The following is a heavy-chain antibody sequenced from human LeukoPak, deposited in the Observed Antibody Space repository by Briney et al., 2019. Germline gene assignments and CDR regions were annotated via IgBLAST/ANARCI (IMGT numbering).Heavy chain of an antibody. V-gene: IGHV4-61*01. CDR3: ASHGRTGSYYYYNGTDV. CDR1: GGSVSSGSYY. D-gene: IGHD1-1*01. CDR2: IYNSGST. Sequence: SETLSLTCTVSGGSVSSGSYYWTWIRQLPGKGLEWIGQIYNSGSTNYNPSLKSRVTISIGTSKNQFSLKLSSVTAADTAVYYCASHGRTGSYYYYNGTDVWGQGATVTVSS. J-gene: IGHJ6*02.